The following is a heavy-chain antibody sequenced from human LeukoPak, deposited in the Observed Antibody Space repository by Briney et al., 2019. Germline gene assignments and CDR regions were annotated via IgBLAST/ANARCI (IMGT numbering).Heavy chain of an antibody. J-gene: IGHJ4*02. Sequence: GGSLRLSCAASGFTFSNAWMSWVRQAPGKGLEWVGRIRSNADGGTTDYAAPVKGRFAMSRDDLKNTLYLQMNSLKTEDTAVYYCTTIAAAGQADYWGQGTLVTVSS. V-gene: IGHV3-15*01. D-gene: IGHD6-13*01. CDR3: TTIAAAGQADY. CDR2: IRSNADGGTT. CDR1: GFTFSNAW.